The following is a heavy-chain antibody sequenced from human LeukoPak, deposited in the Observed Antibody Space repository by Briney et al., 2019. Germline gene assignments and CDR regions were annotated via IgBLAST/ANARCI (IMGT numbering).Heavy chain of an antibody. CDR1: GFTVSNNY. J-gene: IGHJ1*01. V-gene: IGHV3-23*01. D-gene: IGHD1-26*01. CDR2: ISGSGGST. CDR3: ANSAPSIVGDLLYFQH. Sequence: GGSLRLSCAASGFTVSNNYMRWVRQAPGKGLEWVSAISGSGGSTYYADSVKGRFTISRDNSKNTLYLQMNSLRAEDAAVYYCANSAPSIVGDLLYFQHWGQGTLVTVSS.